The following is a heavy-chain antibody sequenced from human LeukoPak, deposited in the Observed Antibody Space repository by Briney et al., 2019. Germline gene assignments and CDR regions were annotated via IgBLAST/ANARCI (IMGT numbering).Heavy chain of an antibody. CDR3: ARDKGVLDY. V-gene: IGHV4-39*06. D-gene: IGHD3-16*01. CDR2: IYYSGAT. Sequence: SETLSLTCTVSGGSISRSSYYWGWIRQPPGKGLEWIGSIYYSGATYYNPSLNNRVTISVDTSKNQFPLKLSSVTAADTAVYYCARDKGVLDYWGQGTLVTVSS. CDR1: GGSISRSSYY. J-gene: IGHJ4*02.